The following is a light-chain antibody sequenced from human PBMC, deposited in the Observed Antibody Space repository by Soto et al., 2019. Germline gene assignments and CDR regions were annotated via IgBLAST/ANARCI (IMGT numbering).Light chain of an antibody. J-gene: IGKJ1*01. CDR2: GAS. Sequence: DLEMTQSPNSVSASVGDRVTVTCRASQAISNLLAWYRQKPGQAPELLVYGASTLQSGVPPRFSGSGSGTEFTLTISSLQPDDFATYYCQQYTTFCTFGQGTKVDIK. CDR1: QAISNL. CDR3: QQYTTFCT. V-gene: IGKV1-12*01.